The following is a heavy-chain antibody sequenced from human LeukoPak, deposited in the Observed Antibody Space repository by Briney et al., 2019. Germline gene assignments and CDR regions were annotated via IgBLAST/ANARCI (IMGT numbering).Heavy chain of an antibody. CDR3: AKDKRYCSSTSCKLSEFDY. J-gene: IGHJ4*02. CDR1: GFTFSSYA. Sequence: GGSLRPSCAASGFTFSSYAMSWVRQAPGKGLEWVSAISGSGGSTYYADSVKGRFTISRDNSKNTLYLQMNSLRAEDTAVYYCAKDKRYCSSTSCKLSEFDYWGQGTLVTVSS. D-gene: IGHD2-2*01. V-gene: IGHV3-23*01. CDR2: ISGSGGST.